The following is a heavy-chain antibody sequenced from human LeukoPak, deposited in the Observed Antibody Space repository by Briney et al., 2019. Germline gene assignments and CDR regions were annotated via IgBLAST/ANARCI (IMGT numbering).Heavy chain of an antibody. CDR3: ARMDNSAHDYGGNSNFDY. CDR2: IYYSGST. D-gene: IGHD4-23*01. CDR1: GGSISSGSYY. J-gene: IGHJ4*02. Sequence: SQTLSLTCTVSGGSISSGSYYWGWIRQPPGKGLEWIGSIYYSGSTYYNPSLKSRVTISVDTSKNQFSLKLSSVTAADTAVYYCARMDNSAHDYGGNSNFDYWGQGTLVTVSS. V-gene: IGHV4-39*07.